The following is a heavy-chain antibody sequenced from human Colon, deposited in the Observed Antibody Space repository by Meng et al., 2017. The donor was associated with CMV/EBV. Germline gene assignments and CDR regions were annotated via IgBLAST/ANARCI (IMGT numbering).Heavy chain of an antibody. CDR3: ARDVTVIAARLGY. D-gene: IGHD6-6*01. CDR1: GYTFSGYY. CDR2: INSDSGGT. V-gene: IGHV1-2*02. J-gene: IGHJ4*02. Sequence: ASVKVSCKASGYTFSGYYMNWVRQAPGQGLEWMGWINSDSGGTNYAQNFQGRVSMTRDTSTTTAYMELSGLRFDDTAIYYCARDVTVIAARLGYWGQGTLVTVSS.